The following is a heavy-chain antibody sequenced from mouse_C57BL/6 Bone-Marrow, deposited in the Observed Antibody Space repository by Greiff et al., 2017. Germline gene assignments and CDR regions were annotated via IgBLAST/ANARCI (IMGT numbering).Heavy chain of an antibody. J-gene: IGHJ2*01. CDR1: GYTFTSYW. V-gene: IGHV1-50*01. D-gene: IGHD2-12*01. CDR2: IDPSDSYT. Sequence: VQLQQPGAELVKPGASVKLSCKASGYTFTSYWMQWVKQRPGQGLEWIGEIDPSDSYTNYNQKFKGKATLTVDTSSSTAYMQLSSLTSEDSAVYYCARLYYSSYWCQGTTLTVSS. CDR3: ARLYYSSY.